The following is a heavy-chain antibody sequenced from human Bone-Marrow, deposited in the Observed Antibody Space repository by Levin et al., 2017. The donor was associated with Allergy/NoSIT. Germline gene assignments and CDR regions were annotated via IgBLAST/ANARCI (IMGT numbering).Heavy chain of an antibody. J-gene: IGHJ6*02. Sequence: PGGSLRLSCAASGFSFGTYAMSWVRQAPGKGLEWVSVVSGGGDKTYYADSVKGRFTISRDNSHNTLYLHMNSLRTEDTAVYYCAKVNGVVPPHYDRQMDVWGHGTTVTVS. CDR2: VSGGGDKT. CDR1: GFSFGTYA. V-gene: IGHV3-23*01. CDR3: AKVNGVVPPHYDRQMDV. D-gene: IGHD3-3*01.